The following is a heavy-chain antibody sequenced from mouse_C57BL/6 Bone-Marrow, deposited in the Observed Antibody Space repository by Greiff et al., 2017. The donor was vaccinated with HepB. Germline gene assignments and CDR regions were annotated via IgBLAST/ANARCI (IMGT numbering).Heavy chain of an antibody. CDR1: GYTFTSYW. J-gene: IGHJ1*03. D-gene: IGHD1-1*01. V-gene: IGHV1-55*01. CDR2: IYPGSGST. CDR3: SKGIYYYGPYWYFDV. Sequence: QVQLQQSGAELVKPGASVKMSCKASGYTFTSYWITWVKQRPGQGLEWIGDIYPGSGSTNYNEKFKSKATLTVDTSSSTAYMQLSSLTSEDSAVYYCSKGIYYYGPYWYFDVWGTGTTVTVSS.